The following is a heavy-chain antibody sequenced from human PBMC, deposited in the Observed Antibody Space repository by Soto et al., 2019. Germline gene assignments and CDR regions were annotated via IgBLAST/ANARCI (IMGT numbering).Heavy chain of an antibody. J-gene: IGHJ3*02. CDR2: IWYDGSNK. CDR1: GFTFSSYG. Sequence: QVQLVASGGGVVQPGRSLRLSCAASGFTFSSYGMHWVRQAPGKGLEWVAVIWYDGSNKYYADSVKGRFTISRDNSKNTLYLQMNSLRAEDTAVYYCARGGYCTNGVCYMGAFDIWGQGTMVTVSS. D-gene: IGHD2-8*01. CDR3: ARGGYCTNGVCYMGAFDI. V-gene: IGHV3-33*01.